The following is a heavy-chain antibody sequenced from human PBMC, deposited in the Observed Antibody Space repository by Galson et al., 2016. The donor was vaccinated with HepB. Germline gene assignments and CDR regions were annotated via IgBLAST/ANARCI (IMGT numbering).Heavy chain of an antibody. CDR1: GHTFTSYV. D-gene: IGHD3-22*01. V-gene: IGHV1-3*01. CDR3: AREEGVRVVGVDAINI. CDR2: INPDNGHT. Sequence: SVKVSCKASGHTFTSYVMHWVRQAPGQRLEWMGWINPDNGHTRYSQKFQGRVTFTGDASASTAYMELSSLRSEDTAVYFCAREEGVRVVGVDAINIWGQGTMVTVSS. J-gene: IGHJ3*02.